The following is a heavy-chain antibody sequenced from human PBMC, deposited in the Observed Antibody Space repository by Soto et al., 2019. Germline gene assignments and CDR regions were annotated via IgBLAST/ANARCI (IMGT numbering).Heavy chain of an antibody. Sequence: EVQLVETGGGLIQPGGSLRLSCAASGFTVSSNFVNWVLQAPGKGLEWVSVIYIGGSTHYADSVKGRFTISRDNSKNTLYLQMNSLRAEDTAVYYCAKEATGSIWYFDLWGRGTLVTVSS. CDR1: GFTVSSNF. CDR2: IYIGGST. V-gene: IGHV3-53*02. J-gene: IGHJ2*01. CDR3: AKEATGSIWYFDL. D-gene: IGHD5-12*01.